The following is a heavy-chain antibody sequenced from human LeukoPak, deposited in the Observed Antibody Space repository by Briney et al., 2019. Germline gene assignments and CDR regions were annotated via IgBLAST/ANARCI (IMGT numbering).Heavy chain of an antibody. D-gene: IGHD2-2*01. V-gene: IGHV3-23*01. Sequence: PGGSLRLSCAASGFTFSSYAMRWVRQAPGKGLEWVSVISGSGGSTYYADSVKGRFTIARDNSKNTLYLQMNSLRAEETAVYYCAKEAPEGVPAATTTYFDCWGQGTLVTVSS. CDR3: AKEAPEGVPAATTTYFDC. CDR2: ISGSGGST. CDR1: GFTFSSYA. J-gene: IGHJ4*02.